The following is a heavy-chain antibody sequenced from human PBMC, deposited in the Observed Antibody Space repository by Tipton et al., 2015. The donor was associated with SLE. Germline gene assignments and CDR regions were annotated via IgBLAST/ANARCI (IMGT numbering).Heavy chain of an antibody. Sequence: TLSLTCTVSGGSISSHYWSWIRQPPGKGLEWIGCIYYSGSTNYNPSLKSRVTISVDTSKNQFSLKLSSVTAADTAVYYCARNYDSSGYGVLYYGMDVWGQGTTVTVSS. CDR2: IYYSGST. CDR3: ARNYDSSGYGVLYYGMDV. V-gene: IGHV4-59*11. J-gene: IGHJ6*02. CDR1: GGSISSHY. D-gene: IGHD3-22*01.